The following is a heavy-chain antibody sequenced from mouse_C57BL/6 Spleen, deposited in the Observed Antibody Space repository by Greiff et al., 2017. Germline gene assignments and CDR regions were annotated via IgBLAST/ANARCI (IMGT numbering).Heavy chain of an antibody. CDR3: ARYLGYFDY. CDR2: IDPSDSYT. V-gene: IGHV1-59*01. Sequence: QVQLQQPGAELVRPGTSVKLSCKASGYTFTSYWMHWVKQRPGQGLEWIGVIDPSDSYTNYNQKFKGKATLTVDTSSSTAYMQLSSLTSEDSAVYYCARYLGYFDYWGQGTTLTVSA. D-gene: IGHD4-1*01. J-gene: IGHJ2*01. CDR1: GYTFTSYW.